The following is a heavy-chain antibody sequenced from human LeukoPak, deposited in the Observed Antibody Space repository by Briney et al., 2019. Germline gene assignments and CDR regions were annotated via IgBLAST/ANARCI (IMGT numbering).Heavy chain of an antibody. V-gene: IGHV4-38-2*02. CDR3: AAQDIVVVVAATQGDY. Sequence: SQTLSLTCTVSGGSISSGYYWGWIRQSPGKGLEWIGSIYHSGSTYYNPSLKSRVTISVDTSKNQFSLKLSSVTAADTAVYYCAAQDIVVVVAATQGDYWGQGTLVTVSS. CDR1: GGSISSGYY. J-gene: IGHJ4*02. CDR2: IYHSGST. D-gene: IGHD2-15*01.